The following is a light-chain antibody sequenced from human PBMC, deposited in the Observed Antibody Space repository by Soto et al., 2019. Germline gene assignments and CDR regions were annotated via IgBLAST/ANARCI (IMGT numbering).Light chain of an antibody. CDR2: DVS. Sequence: QSALTQPASVSGSPGQSITMSCAGTSADIGAFNYVSWYQHHPVKVPKLLIYDVSNRPSGVSTRFSASKSANTASLTISGLQADDEADYYCSSYSTTSALVFGGGTKLTVL. J-gene: IGLJ2*01. V-gene: IGLV2-14*01. CDR3: SSYSTTSALV. CDR1: SADIGAFNY.